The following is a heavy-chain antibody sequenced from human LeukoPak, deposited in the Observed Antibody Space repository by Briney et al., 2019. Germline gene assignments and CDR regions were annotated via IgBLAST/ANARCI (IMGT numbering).Heavy chain of an antibody. V-gene: IGHV3-23*01. J-gene: IGHJ4*02. D-gene: IGHD1-26*01. CDR2: ISGSGGST. Sequence: GGSLRLSCAASGFTFSSYAMSWVRQAPGKGLEWVSAISGSGGSTYYADSVKGRFTISRDNSKNTLYLQMSSLRAEDTALYYCAKDQAGAILYSDYWGQGTLVSASS. CDR1: GFTFSSYA. CDR3: AKDQAGAILYSDY.